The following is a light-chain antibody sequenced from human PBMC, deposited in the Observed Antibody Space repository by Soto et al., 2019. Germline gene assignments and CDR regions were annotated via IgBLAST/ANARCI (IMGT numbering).Light chain of an antibody. CDR2: LNSDGSH. CDR1: SGHSSNA. CDR3: QTWGTGIAV. Sequence: QPVLTQPPSASASLGASVKLTCTLSSGHSSNAIAWHQQQPEKGPRYLMKLNSDGSHSKGDGIPDRFSGSSSGAERYLTISSLQSEDEADYYCQTWGTGIAVFGGGTQLTVL. V-gene: IGLV4-69*01. J-gene: IGLJ7*01.